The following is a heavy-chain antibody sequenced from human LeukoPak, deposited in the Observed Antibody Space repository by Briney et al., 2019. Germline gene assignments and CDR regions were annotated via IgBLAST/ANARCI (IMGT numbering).Heavy chain of an antibody. J-gene: IGHJ4*02. V-gene: IGHV4-4*07. CDR1: GGSISSYY. CDR2: IYTSGNT. D-gene: IGHD5-24*01. CDR3: AKRGDGYKFDY. Sequence: SETLSLTCTVSGGSISSYYGSWIRQPAGKGLEWIGLIYTSGNTNYNPSLKSRVAISVDTSKNQFSLKLSSVTAADTAVYYCAKRGDGYKFDYWGQGTLVTVSS.